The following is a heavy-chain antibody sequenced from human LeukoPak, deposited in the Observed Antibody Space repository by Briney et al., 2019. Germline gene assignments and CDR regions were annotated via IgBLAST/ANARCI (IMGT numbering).Heavy chain of an antibody. CDR3: ARGGRDFGFDY. D-gene: IGHD4-17*01. V-gene: IGHV3-48*02. CDR1: GFTFSSYT. Sequence: PGGSLRLSCAASGFTFSSYTMNWVRQAPGKGLEWVSCISGSTSPIYYADSVKGRFTISRDNAKNSLYLQMNSLGDEDTAVYYCARGGRDFGFDYWGQGSLVTASS. CDR2: ISGSTSPI. J-gene: IGHJ4*02.